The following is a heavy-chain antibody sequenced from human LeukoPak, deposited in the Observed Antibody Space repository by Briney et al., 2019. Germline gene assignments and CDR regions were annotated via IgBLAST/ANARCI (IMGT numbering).Heavy chain of an antibody. Sequence: PSETLSLTCTVSGGSISSYYWSWIRQPPGKGLEWIGYIYYSGSTNYNPSLKSRVTISVDTSKNQFSLKLSPVTAADTAVYYCARERYGSGIYYGMDVWGQGTTVTVSS. CDR1: GGSISSYY. J-gene: IGHJ6*02. CDR3: ARERYGSGIYYGMDV. D-gene: IGHD3-10*01. V-gene: IGHV4-59*01. CDR2: IYYSGST.